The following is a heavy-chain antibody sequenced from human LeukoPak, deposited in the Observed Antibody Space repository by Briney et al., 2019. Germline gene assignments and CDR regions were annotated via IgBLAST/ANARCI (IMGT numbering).Heavy chain of an antibody. V-gene: IGHV5-51*01. CDR3: ARRSMVRGEVYP. Sequence: ASVKISCKASGYSFTSYWIGWVRQMPGKGLEWMGIIYPGDSDTRYSPSFQGQVTISADKSISTAYLQWSSLKASDTAMYYCARRSMVRGEVYPWGQGTLVTVSS. D-gene: IGHD3-10*01. J-gene: IGHJ5*02. CDR2: IYPGDSDT. CDR1: GYSFTSYW.